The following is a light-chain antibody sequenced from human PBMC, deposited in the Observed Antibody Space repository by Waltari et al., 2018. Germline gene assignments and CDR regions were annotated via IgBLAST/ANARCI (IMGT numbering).Light chain of an antibody. J-gene: IGLJ3*02. Sequence: QSALTQPRSVSGSPGQSVTISCTGTGSDVGDSNYVSWYQQHPGEAPKLVIYDVTKRPSGVPARFSGSKSGNSASLTVSGLQSEDEADYYCCSYAGTWGFGGGTKLTVL. CDR3: CSYAGTWG. CDR1: GSDVGDSNY. V-gene: IGLV2-11*01. CDR2: DVT.